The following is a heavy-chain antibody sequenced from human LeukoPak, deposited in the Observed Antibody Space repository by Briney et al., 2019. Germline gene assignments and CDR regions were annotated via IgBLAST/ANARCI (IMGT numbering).Heavy chain of an antibody. V-gene: IGHV4-39*07. CDR1: GGSISSSSYY. CDR2: IFSSGSI. D-gene: IGHD3-10*01. Sequence: SETLSLTCTVSGGSISSSSYYWGWIRQPPGKGLEWIGSIFSSGSIYYNPSLKSRVTISVDTSKNQFSLKLSSVTAADTAVYYCARTTMVRGTYYMDVWGKGTTVTISS. CDR3: ARTTMVRGTYYMDV. J-gene: IGHJ6*03.